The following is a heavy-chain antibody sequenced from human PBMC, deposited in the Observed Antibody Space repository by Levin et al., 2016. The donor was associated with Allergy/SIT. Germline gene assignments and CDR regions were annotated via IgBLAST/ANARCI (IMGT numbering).Heavy chain of an antibody. J-gene: IGHJ4*02. CDR1: GGSFSGYY. Sequence: SETLSLTCAVYGGSFSGYYWSWIRQSPGKGLEWIGEMYRSGSTSYKYNSSLKSRVTLSVDTSKNQFSLKLSSVTAADTALYYCASHKVTSNLYFDSWGQGTLVTVSS. CDR2: MYRSGSTSY. D-gene: IGHD2-21*02. CDR3: ASHKVTSNLYFDS. V-gene: IGHV4-34*01.